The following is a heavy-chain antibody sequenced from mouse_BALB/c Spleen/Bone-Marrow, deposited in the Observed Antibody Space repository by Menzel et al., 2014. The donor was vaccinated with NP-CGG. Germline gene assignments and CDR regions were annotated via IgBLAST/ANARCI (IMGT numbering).Heavy chain of an antibody. J-gene: IGHJ2*01. D-gene: IGHD2-1*01. Sequence: QVQLKESGAELVRPGASVTLSCKASGYTFTDYEMHWVKQTPVHGLEWIGAIDPETGGTAYNQKFKGKATLTADKSSSTAYMELRSLTSEDSAVYYCTREGYGNSYYFDYWAKAPLSQSPQ. CDR2: IDPETGGT. V-gene: IGHV1-15*01. CDR1: GYTFTDYE. CDR3: TREGYGNSYYFDY.